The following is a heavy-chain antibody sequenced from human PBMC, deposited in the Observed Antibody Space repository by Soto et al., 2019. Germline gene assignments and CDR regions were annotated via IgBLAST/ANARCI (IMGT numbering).Heavy chain of an antibody. CDR2: INPKFGDT. CDR1: GYTFTAYH. Sequence: QVQWGQSGAEVKEPGDSVRVSGEASGYTFTAYHIHWVRQAPGQGLEWMGWINPKFGDTTYAQDFQGRVSMTRDMSISTVYMELSRLTSADTAIYYCARNMDYYYGRGSGNGHGVWGQGTTVTVFS. CDR3: ARNMDYYYGRGSGNGHGV. J-gene: IGHJ6*02. V-gene: IGHV1-2*02. D-gene: IGHD3-10*02.